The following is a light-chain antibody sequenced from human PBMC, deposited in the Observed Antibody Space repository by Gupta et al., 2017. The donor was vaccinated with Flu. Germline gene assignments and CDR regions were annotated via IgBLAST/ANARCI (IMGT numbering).Light chain of an antibody. J-gene: IGKJ4*01. CDR1: QDIANY. V-gene: IGKV1-39*01. CDR3: QQSYRTPFT. Sequence: DIQMTQSPSFLSASVGDCVTVTCRANQDIANYLHWYQQKPGKPPKVLIYAASNLQSGVPSSFSVSGSGTNFTLTISGLQPEDFSDYYCQQSYRTPFTFGRGTKVEI. CDR2: AAS.